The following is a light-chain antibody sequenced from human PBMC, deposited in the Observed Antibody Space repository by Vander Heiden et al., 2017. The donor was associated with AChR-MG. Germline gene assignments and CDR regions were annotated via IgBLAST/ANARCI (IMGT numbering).Light chain of an antibody. CDR2: DVS. J-gene: IGLJ3*02. CDR1: SSDVGGYNY. V-gene: IGLV2-14*03. Sequence: QSALTQPASVSGSPGQSITISCTGTSSDVGGYNYVFWYQQHPGKAPKLMIYDVSNRPSGVSNRFSGSKSGNTASLTISGLQAEDEADYYCISYTSSSKWVFGGGTKLTVL. CDR3: ISYTSSSKWV.